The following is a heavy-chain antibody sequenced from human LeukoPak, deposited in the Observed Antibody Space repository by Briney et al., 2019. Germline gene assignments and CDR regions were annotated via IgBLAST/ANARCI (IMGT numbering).Heavy chain of an antibody. CDR1: GFTFTSSA. CDR2: IVVGSGNT. CDR3: AADPGYYDSSGYSDAFDI. J-gene: IGHJ3*02. Sequence: ASVKVSCKASGFTFTSSAMQWVRQARGQRLEWIGWIVVGSGNTNYAQKFQERVTITRDMSTSTAYMKLSSLRSEDTAVYYCAADPGYYDSSGYSDAFDIWGQGTMVTVSS. V-gene: IGHV1-58*02. D-gene: IGHD3-22*01.